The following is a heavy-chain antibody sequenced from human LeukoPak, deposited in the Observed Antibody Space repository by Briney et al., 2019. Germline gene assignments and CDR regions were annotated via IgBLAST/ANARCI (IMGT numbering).Heavy chain of an antibody. Sequence: SETLSLTCTVSSDSISDDYWSWIRQSPRKGLEYIGNIHFSGSTNYNPSLKSRVTISVDTSKNHFSLKLTSLTAADTAVYYCARTRRSGYDATYFYYYMDVWGQGTTVTVSS. CDR2: IHFSGST. CDR3: ARTRRSGYDATYFYYYMDV. J-gene: IGHJ6*03. V-gene: IGHV4-59*01. CDR1: SDSISDDY. D-gene: IGHD3-3*01.